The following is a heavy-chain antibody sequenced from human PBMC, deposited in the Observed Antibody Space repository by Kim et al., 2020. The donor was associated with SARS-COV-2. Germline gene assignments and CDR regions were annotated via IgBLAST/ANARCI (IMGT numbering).Heavy chain of an antibody. CDR2: IIPIFGTA. CDR3: ARGERAARPGGTKYYFDY. Sequence: SVKVSCKASGGTFSSYAISWVRQAPGQGLEWMGGIIPIFGTANYAQKFQGRVTITADESTSTAYMELSSLRSEDTAVYYCARGERAARPGGTKYYFDYWGQGTLVTVSP. V-gene: IGHV1-69*13. D-gene: IGHD6-6*01. J-gene: IGHJ4*02. CDR1: GGTFSSYA.